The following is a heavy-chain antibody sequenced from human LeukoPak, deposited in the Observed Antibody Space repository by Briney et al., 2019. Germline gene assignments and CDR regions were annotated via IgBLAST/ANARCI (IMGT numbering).Heavy chain of an antibody. CDR1: GGSISSYY. CDR3: ARSTGAAAGTGLLY. V-gene: IGHV4-59*01. D-gene: IGHD6-13*01. CDR2: IYYSGST. Sequence: SETLSLTCTVSGGSISSYYWSWIRQPPGKGLEWIGYIYYSGSTNYNSSFKSRVTISIDTSKNQFSLRLSSVTAADTAVYYCARSTGAAAGTGLLYWGQGALVTVSS. J-gene: IGHJ4*02.